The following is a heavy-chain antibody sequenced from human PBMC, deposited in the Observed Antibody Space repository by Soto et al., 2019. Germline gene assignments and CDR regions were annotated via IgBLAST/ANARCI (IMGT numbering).Heavy chain of an antibody. Sequence: QVQLQESGPGLVKPSETLSLTCTVSGGSVSSGSYYWSWIRQPPGKGLEWIGYIYYSGTTNYSPSLKSRVTISVDTSKNQFSLNLRSVTTADTAVYYCARVDRESSTWAVFGVVPHMVVWGQGTTVTVSS. J-gene: IGHJ6*02. D-gene: IGHD3-3*01. V-gene: IGHV4-61*01. CDR2: IYYSGTT. CDR1: GGSVSSGSYY. CDR3: ARVDRESSTWAVFGVVPHMVV.